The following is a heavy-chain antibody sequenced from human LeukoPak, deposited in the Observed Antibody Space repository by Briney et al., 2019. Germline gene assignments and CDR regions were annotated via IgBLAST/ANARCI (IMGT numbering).Heavy chain of an antibody. J-gene: IGHJ4*02. D-gene: IGHD5-18*01. Sequence: GGSLRLSCAASGFTFSRYWMSWVRQAPGKGLEWAANIKEDGSEKYYVGSVGGRFTISRDNAKNSLYLQMNSLRVEDTAVYFCARAPEDTSISPCDYWGQGTLVTVSS. CDR3: ARAPEDTSISPCDY. V-gene: IGHV3-7*01. CDR2: IKEDGSEK. CDR1: GFTFSRYW.